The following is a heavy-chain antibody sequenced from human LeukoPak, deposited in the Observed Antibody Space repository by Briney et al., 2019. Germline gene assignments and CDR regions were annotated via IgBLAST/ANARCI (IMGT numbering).Heavy chain of an antibody. V-gene: IGHV3-23*01. Sequence: GGTLRLSCVASGLTFSNYGISWVRQAPGKGLEWVSSISGSAGSAYYADSVKGRFSISRDNSKNTLYLQMNSLRADDTAVYYCGGSRSFFWGQGTLVTVSS. CDR2: ISGSAGSA. J-gene: IGHJ4*02. D-gene: IGHD6-13*01. CDR1: GLTFSNYG. CDR3: GGSRSFF.